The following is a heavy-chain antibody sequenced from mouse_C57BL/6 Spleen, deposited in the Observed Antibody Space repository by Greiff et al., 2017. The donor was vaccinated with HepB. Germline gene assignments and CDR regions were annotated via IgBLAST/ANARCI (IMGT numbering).Heavy chain of an antibody. D-gene: IGHD2-4*01. Sequence: EVKLMESGGGLVQPGGSMKLSCAASGFTFSDAWMDWVRQSPEKGLEWVAEIRNKANNHATYYAESVKGRFTISRDDSKSSVYLQMNSLRAEDTGIYYCSIYYDYSYWYFDVWGTGTTVTVSS. CDR3: SIYYDYSYWYFDV. CDR2: IRNKANNHAT. J-gene: IGHJ1*03. V-gene: IGHV6-6*01. CDR1: GFTFSDAW.